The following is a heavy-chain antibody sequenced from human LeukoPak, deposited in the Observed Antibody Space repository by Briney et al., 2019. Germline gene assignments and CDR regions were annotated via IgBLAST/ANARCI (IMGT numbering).Heavy chain of an antibody. D-gene: IGHD1-26*01. CDR1: GFTFSTYG. V-gene: IGHV3-30*03. Sequence: GGPLRLSCAASGFTFSTYGMHWVRQAPGKGLEWVAVVSYDGSNKYYGDSVKGRFTISRDNAKNSLYLQMNSLRAEDTAVYYCAREGESYPFDYWGQGTLVTVSS. J-gene: IGHJ4*02. CDR3: AREGESYPFDY. CDR2: VSYDGSNK.